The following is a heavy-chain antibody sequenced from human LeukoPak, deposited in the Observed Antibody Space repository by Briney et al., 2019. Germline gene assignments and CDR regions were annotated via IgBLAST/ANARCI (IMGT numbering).Heavy chain of an antibody. Sequence: GGSLRLSCAASGFTFSGYAMSWVRQAPGKGLEWVSAISGSGGSTYYADSVKGRFTISRDNSKNTLYLQMNSLRAEDAAVYYCAKAYYYDSSGYYLNWGQGTLVTVSS. CDR2: ISGSGGST. J-gene: IGHJ4*02. CDR3: AKAYYYDSSGYYLN. V-gene: IGHV3-23*01. D-gene: IGHD3-22*01. CDR1: GFTFSGYA.